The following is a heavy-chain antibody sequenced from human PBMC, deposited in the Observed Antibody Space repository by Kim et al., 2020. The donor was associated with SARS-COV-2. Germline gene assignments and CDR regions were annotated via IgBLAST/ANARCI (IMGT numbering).Heavy chain of an antibody. D-gene: IGHD6-13*01. J-gene: IGHJ6*02. V-gene: IGHV1-3*01. CDR3: ARCLRRIAAAGIDRYYYYGMDV. CDR1: GYTFTSYA. Sequence: ASVKVSCKASGYTFTSYAMHWVRQAPGQRLEWMGWLNAGNGNTKYSQKFQGRVTITKDTSASTAYMELSSLRSEDTAVYYCARCLRRIAAAGIDRYYYYGMDVWGQGTTVTVSS. CDR2: LNAGNGNT.